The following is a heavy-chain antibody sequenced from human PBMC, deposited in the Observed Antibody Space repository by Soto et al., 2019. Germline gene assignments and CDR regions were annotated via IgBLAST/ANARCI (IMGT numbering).Heavy chain of an antibody. CDR3: ARVGPYDSQSYMFRYDRFDP. Sequence: ALVKVACKASGYTFTSYGIIWVRQAPGQGLEWMGWISAYNGNTNYAQKLQGRVTMTTDTSTSTAYMELRSLRVDDTAVYYCARVGPYDSQSYMFRYDRFDPWGQGTQVTVSS. CDR2: ISAYNGNT. J-gene: IGHJ5*02. CDR1: GYTFTSYG. D-gene: IGHD3-10*01. V-gene: IGHV1-18*01.